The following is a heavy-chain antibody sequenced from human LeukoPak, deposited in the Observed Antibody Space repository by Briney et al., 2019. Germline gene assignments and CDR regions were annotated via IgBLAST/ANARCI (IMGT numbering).Heavy chain of an antibody. CDR2: ISYDGSNK. CDR1: GFTFSSYA. CDR3: RAGDYSHPYDY. Sequence: PGGSLRLSCAASGFTFSSYAMHWVRQAPGKGLEWVAVISYDGSNKYYADSVKGRFTISRDNSKNTLYLQMNSLRAEDTAVYARRAGDYSHPYDYWGQGTLVTVSS. V-gene: IGHV3-30*14. J-gene: IGHJ4*02. D-gene: IGHD3-22*01.